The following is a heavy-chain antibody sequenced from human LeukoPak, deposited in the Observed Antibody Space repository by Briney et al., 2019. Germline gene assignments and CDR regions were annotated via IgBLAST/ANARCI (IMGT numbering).Heavy chain of an antibody. CDR1: GFTVSSNY. Sequence: PAGSLSLSCAASGFTVSSNYLSWVRQGPGKGLEWVSVIYSGGSTYYADSVKGRFTISRDNSKNTLYLQMNSLRAEDTAVYYCARDMSYYDSTSDYWGQGTLVTVSS. CDR2: IYSGGST. J-gene: IGHJ4*02. V-gene: IGHV3-66*01. CDR3: ARDMSYYDSTSDY. D-gene: IGHD3-22*01.